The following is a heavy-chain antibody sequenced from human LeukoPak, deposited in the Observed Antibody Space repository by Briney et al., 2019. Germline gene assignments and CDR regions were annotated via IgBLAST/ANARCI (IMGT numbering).Heavy chain of an antibody. CDR1: GGTFSSYA. D-gene: IGHD5-12*01. Sequence: SVKVSCKASGGTFSSYAISWVRQAPGQGLEWMGGIIPIFGTANYAQKFQGRVTITADESTSTAYMELSSLRSEDTAVYYCAKLSIGGGYDRARSTITFDYWGQGTLVTVSS. J-gene: IGHJ4*02. CDR2: IIPIFGTA. CDR3: AKLSIGGGYDRARSTITFDY. V-gene: IGHV1-69*13.